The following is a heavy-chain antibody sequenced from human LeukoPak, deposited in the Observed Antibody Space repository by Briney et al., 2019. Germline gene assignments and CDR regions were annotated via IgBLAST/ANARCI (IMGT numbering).Heavy chain of an antibody. V-gene: IGHV1-18*01. CDR3: AGDPGYQLPPYYFDY. Sequence: ASVKVSCKASGYTFTSYGISWVRQAPGQGLEWMGWISAYNGNTNYAQKLQGRVTMTTDTSTSTAYMELRSLRSDDTAVHYCAGDPGYQLPPYYFDYWGQGTLVTVSS. D-gene: IGHD2-2*01. J-gene: IGHJ4*02. CDR2: ISAYNGNT. CDR1: GYTFTSYG.